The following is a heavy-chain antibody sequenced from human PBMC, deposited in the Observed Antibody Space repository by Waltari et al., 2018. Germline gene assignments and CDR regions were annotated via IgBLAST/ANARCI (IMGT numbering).Heavy chain of an antibody. CDR3: TRRMMTAIAGGGDSDV. V-gene: IGHV4-38-2*01. J-gene: IGHJ3*01. CDR1: GYSVSSGWY. Sequence: QVQLQESGPRLVKPSETLSLSCAVSGYSVSSGWYWVWMRHLPGKGREWIGSLYGTGTTSSSPSPKRRVTISSETSTNNFDLNLTCVTAADTATYYCTRRMMTAIAGGGDSDVWGQGTLVTVSS. D-gene: IGHD3-16*01. CDR2: LYGTGTT.